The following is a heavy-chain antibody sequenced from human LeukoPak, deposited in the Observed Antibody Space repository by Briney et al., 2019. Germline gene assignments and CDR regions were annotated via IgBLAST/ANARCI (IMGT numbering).Heavy chain of an antibody. J-gene: IGHJ3*02. D-gene: IGHD3-3*01. V-gene: IGHV4-4*07. Sequence: PSETLSLTCTVSGGSISSYYWSWLRQPAGKGLEWIGRIYTSGSTNYNPSLKSRVTMSVDTSKNQFSLKLSSVTAADTAVYYCARDRGRITIFGVVINDAFDIWGQGTMVTVSS. CDR2: IYTSGST. CDR1: GGSISSYY. CDR3: ARDRGRITIFGVVINDAFDI.